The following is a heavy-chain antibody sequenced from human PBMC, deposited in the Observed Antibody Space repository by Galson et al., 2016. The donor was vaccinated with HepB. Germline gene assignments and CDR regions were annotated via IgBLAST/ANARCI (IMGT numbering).Heavy chain of an antibody. J-gene: IGHJ4*02. D-gene: IGHD7-27*01. V-gene: IGHV5-10-1*01. Sequence: QSGAEVKKPGESLRISCQGSGSNFTNYWINWVRQLPGKGLEWMGRINPSDSYTNYNPSFQGHVTISADKSISTVYLQWSRLKASDTAMYYCARLGSLTAAPIDYWGPGTLVTVSS. CDR1: GSNFTNYW. CDR2: INPSDSYT. CDR3: ARLGSLTAAPIDY.